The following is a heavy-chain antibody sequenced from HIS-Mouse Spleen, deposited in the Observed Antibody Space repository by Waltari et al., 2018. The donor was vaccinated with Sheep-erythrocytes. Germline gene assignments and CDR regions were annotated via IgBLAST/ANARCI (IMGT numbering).Heavy chain of an antibody. V-gene: IGHV3-15*01. CDR1: GFTFSNAC. CDR3: TTEGVGDY. CDR2: IKRKTDGGTA. J-gene: IGHJ4*02. Sequence: VKPGGSLRLSCAASGFTFSNACMSWVRQAPGKGLEWGGRIKRKTDGGTADYAAPVKGRFTISRDDSKNTLYLQMKSLKTDDTAVYYWTTEGVGDYWGQGTLVTVSS. D-gene: IGHD1-26*01.